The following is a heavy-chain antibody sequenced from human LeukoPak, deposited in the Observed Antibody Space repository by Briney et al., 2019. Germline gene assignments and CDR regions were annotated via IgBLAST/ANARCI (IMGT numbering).Heavy chain of an antibody. CDR1: GGSISSGEYY. CDR3: ARVSTEGDELMGPLDY. D-gene: IGHD5-24*01. J-gene: IGHJ4*02. Sequence: SQTLSLTCTVSGGSISSGEYYWSWIRQPPGKGLEWIGYIYYGGSTYYNPSLESRVTISIDTSKNQFSLKVSPVTAADTAVYYCARVSTEGDELMGPLDYWGQGTLVTVST. V-gene: IGHV4-30-4*01. CDR2: IYYGGST.